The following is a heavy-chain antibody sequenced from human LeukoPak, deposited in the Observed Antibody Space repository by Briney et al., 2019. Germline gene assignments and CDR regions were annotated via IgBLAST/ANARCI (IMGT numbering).Heavy chain of an antibody. J-gene: IGHJ4*02. CDR1: GGSISGYY. D-gene: IGHD2-21*02. CDR2: IYYPGRT. V-gene: IGHV4-59*08. CDR3: ARFAYCGSNCWYYFDF. Sequence: SETLSLTCSVSGGSISGYYWSWIRQPPGKGLEWIGYIYYPGRTAYNPSLKSRVTISVDTSENQFSLKLSSVTAADTAVYFCARFAYCGSNCWYYFDFWGQGTLVTVSS.